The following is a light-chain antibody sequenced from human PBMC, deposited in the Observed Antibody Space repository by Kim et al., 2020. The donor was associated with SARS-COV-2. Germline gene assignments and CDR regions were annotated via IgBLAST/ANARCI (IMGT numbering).Light chain of an antibody. V-gene: IGKV3-20*01. CDR1: QSVSSNS. CDR2: GAS. CDR3: QQYGNSPRS. J-gene: IGKJ1*01. Sequence: CPGERATLSCRASQSVSSNSLAWYQHKPGQAPRLLIYGASSRATGIPDRFSGSGSGTDFTLTISRLEPEDFAVYYCQQYGNSPRSFGPGTKVDIK.